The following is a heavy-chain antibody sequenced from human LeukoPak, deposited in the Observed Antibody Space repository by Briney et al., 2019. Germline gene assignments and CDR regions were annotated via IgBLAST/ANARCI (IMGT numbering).Heavy chain of an antibody. D-gene: IGHD5-18*01. J-gene: IGHJ4*02. CDR1: GYSFTSYY. V-gene: IGHV1-46*01. CDR2: INPSGGST. CDR3: ARDGRGGRGYSYGPLDY. Sequence: GASVKVSCKASGYSFTSYYMHWVRQAPGQRLEWMGIINPSGGSTTYAQKFQGRVTMTTDTSTSTVYMELSSLRSEDTAVFYCARDGRGGRGYSYGPLDYWGQGTLVSVSS.